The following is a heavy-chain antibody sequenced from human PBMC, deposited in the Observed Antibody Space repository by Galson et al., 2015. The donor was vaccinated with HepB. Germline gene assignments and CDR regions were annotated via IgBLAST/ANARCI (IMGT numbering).Heavy chain of an antibody. CDR1: GFTFSSYS. CDR2: ISSSSSYI. D-gene: IGHD3-9*01. V-gene: IGHV3-21*01. J-gene: IGHJ6*02. Sequence: SLRLSCAASGFTFSSYSMNWVRQAPGKGLEWVSSISSSSSYIYYADSVKGRFTISRDNAKNSLYLQMNSLRAEDTAVYYCARARGLRYFDWPIKGDYYYYGMDVWGQGTTVTVSS. CDR3: ARARGLRYFDWPIKGDYYYYGMDV.